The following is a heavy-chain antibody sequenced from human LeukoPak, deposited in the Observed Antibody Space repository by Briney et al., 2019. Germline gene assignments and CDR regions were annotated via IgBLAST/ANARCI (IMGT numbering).Heavy chain of an antibody. J-gene: IGHJ4*02. D-gene: IGHD3-22*01. Sequence: GGSLRLSCAASGFTFSSYSMNWVRQAPGKGLEWVSVISGSGSSTDYADSVKGRFTISRDNAKKSLYLQMNSLRAEDTAVYYCARSRYDSSGYYGIIGNWGQGTLVTVSS. CDR1: GFTFSSYS. CDR2: ISGSGSST. CDR3: ARSRYDSSGYYGIIGN. V-gene: IGHV3-21*01.